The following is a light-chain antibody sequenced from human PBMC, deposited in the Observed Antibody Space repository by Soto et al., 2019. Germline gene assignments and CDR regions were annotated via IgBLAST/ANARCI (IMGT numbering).Light chain of an antibody. Sequence: DIQMTQSPSTLSASVGDRVTITCRASQSISGWLAWYQQKPGKAPRLLMYVASSLQSGVPSRFSGSGSATEFTLTISSLQPDDFATYFCQQYNSYSLTSGQGTKVEIK. J-gene: IGKJ1*01. CDR3: QQYNSYSLT. V-gene: IGKV1-5*01. CDR1: QSISGW. CDR2: VAS.